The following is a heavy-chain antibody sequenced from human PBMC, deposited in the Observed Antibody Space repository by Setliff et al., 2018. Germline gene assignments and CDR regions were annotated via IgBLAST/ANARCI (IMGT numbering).Heavy chain of an antibody. D-gene: IGHD3-16*01. CDR2: INLNTGNT. CDR3: ARDPLGLEDITLFDY. CDR1: GFSFTDYL. V-gene: IGHV1-2*02. J-gene: IGHJ4*02. Sequence: ASVKVSCKASGFSFTDYLMNWMRQAPEQGLEWMGRINLNTGNTFYAQEFQGRVTLTRDTSTSTAYMELTGLRYDDTAIYYCARDPLGLEDITLFDYWGQGTLVTVSS.